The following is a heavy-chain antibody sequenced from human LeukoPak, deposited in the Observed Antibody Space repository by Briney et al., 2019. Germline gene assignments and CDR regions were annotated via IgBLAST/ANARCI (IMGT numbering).Heavy chain of an antibody. CDR3: ARYSTSWYTFDY. J-gene: IGHJ4*02. CDR2: IYYSGST. V-gene: IGHV4-61*01. CDR1: GGSVSGTSFY. D-gene: IGHD6-13*01. Sequence: SETLSLTCTVSGGSVSGTSFYWIWIRQPPGKGLEWIGYIYYSGSTTYSPSLKSRVTISVDTSKNQFSLKLSSVTAADTAVYFCARYSTSWYTFDYWGQGTLVTVSS.